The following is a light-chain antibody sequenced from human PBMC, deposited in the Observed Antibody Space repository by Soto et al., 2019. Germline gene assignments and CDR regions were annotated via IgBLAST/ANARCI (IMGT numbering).Light chain of an antibody. CDR2: WAS. CDR1: QTILYSSNNENY. Sequence: DIVMTQSPDSLAVSLGERATINCKSSQTILYSSNNENYLAWYQQKPGQPPKLLIYWASTRVSGVPDRFSGSGSGTDFALTISSLQAEDVAVYYCQQYYSTPWTFGQGTKVDI. V-gene: IGKV4-1*01. J-gene: IGKJ1*01. CDR3: QQYYSTPWT.